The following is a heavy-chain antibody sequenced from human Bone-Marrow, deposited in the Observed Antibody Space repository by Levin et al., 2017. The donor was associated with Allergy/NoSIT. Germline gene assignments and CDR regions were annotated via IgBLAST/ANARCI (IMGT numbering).Heavy chain of an antibody. J-gene: IGHJ4*02. Sequence: GGSLRLSCVASGFTFDSYWMNWVRQAPGKGLEWVANIKKDGSEQNYVDSVKGRFTISRDNAKNSLSLQMSSLRAEDTAVYYCATEALDYWGQGTLVIVSS. CDR2: IKKDGSEQ. CDR3: ATEALDY. V-gene: IGHV3-7*03. CDR1: GFTFDSYW.